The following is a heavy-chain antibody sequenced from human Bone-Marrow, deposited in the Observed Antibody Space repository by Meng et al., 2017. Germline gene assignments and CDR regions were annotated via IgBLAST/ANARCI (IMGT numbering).Heavy chain of an antibody. V-gene: IGHV3-33*08. J-gene: IGHJ3*02. D-gene: IGHD3-22*01. CDR1: GFTFSSYT. Sequence: GGSLRLSCAASGFTFSSYTMNWVRQSPGKGLEWVAVIWYDGSNKYYADSVKGRFTISRDNSKNTLYLQVNSLRAEDTAVYYCARYGEYYYDSSGYFVGGDAFDIWGQGTMVTVSS. CDR2: IWYDGSNK. CDR3: ARYGEYYYDSSGYFVGGDAFDI.